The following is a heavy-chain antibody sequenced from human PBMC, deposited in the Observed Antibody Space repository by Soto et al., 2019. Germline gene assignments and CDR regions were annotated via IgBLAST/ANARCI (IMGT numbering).Heavy chain of an antibody. V-gene: IGHV4-59*08. CDR1: GGSISSYY. J-gene: IGHJ6*03. D-gene: IGHD6-13*01. CDR3: ARRRIAAADYNYYYYMDV. Sequence: SETVSLTCTVSGGSISSYYWSWIRQPPGKGLEWIGYIYYSGSTNYNPSLKSRVTISVDTSKNQFSLKLSSVTAADTAVYYCARRRIAAADYNYYYYMDVWGKGTTVTVSS. CDR2: IYYSGST.